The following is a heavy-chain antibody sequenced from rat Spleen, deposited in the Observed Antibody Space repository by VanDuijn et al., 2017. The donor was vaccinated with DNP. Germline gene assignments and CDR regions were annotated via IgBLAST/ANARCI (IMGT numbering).Heavy chain of an antibody. V-gene: IGHV5-27*01. CDR1: GFTFSKYG. D-gene: IGHD1-4*01. CDR3: TTLGTHFDY. Sequence: EVQLVESGGGLVQPRRSLKLSCAASGFTFSKYGMAWVRQAPTKGLEWVASISTSGDTSYYRDSVKGRFTLSRDNAKSTLYLQMDSLRSEDTATYFCTTLGTHFDYWGQGLMVTVSS. CDR2: ISTSGDTS. J-gene: IGHJ2*01.